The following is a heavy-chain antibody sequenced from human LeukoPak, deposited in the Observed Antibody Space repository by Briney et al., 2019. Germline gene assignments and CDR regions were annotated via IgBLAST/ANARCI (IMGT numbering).Heavy chain of an antibody. D-gene: IGHD3-16*01. CDR2: ITSSGNTM. J-gene: IGHJ4*02. V-gene: IGHV3-48*03. Sequence: PGGSLRLSCAASGFTFSSYEMNWVRQAPGKGLEWVSFITSSGNTMYYADSVKGRFTISRDSSENTLYLQMNSLRAEDTAVYYCARDSELKVGGSFDYWGQGTLVTVSS. CDR1: GFTFSSYE. CDR3: ARDSELKVGGSFDY.